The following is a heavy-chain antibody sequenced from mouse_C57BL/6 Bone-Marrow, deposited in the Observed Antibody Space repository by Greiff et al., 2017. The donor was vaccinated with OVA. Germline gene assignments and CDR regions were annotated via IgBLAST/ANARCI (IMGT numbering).Heavy chain of an antibody. CDR1: GFTFSSYG. Sequence: DVMLVESGGDLVKPGGSLKLSCAASGFTFSSYGMSWVRQTPDKRLEWVATISSGGSYTYYPDSVKGRFTISRDNAKNTLYLQMSSLKSEDTAMYYCARHSPIYYDYPWFAYWGQGTLVTVSA. D-gene: IGHD2-4*01. V-gene: IGHV5-6*02. CDR2: ISSGGSYT. J-gene: IGHJ3*01. CDR3: ARHSPIYYDYPWFAY.